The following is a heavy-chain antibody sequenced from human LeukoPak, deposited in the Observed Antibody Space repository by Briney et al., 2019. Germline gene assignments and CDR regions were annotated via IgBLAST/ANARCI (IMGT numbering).Heavy chain of an antibody. Sequence: SQTLSLTCTVSGGSITSGGYYWSWIRQHPGRGLEWIGYIYYGGSTYYNPSLKSRVTISVDTSKNQFSLKLSSVTAADTAVYYCARNLDILSGYYYFDYWGQGTLVTVSS. CDR2: IYYGGST. V-gene: IGHV4-31*03. CDR3: ARNLDILSGYYYFDY. CDR1: GGSITSGGYY. J-gene: IGHJ4*02. D-gene: IGHD3-9*01.